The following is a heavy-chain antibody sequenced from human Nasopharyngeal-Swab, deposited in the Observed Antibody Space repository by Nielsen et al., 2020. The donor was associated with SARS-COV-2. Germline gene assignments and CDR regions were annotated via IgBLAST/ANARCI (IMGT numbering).Heavy chain of an antibody. CDR2: IIPIFGTA. CDR3: AKGRYFDPYYMDV. V-gene: IGHV1-69*13. D-gene: IGHD3-9*01. J-gene: IGHJ6*03. CDR1: GGTFSSYA. Sequence: SVKVSCKASGGTFSSYAISWVRQAPGQGLEWMGGIIPIFGTANYAQKFQGRVTITADESTSTAYMELSNLRSEDTAVYYCAKGRYFDPYYMDVWGKGTTVTVSS.